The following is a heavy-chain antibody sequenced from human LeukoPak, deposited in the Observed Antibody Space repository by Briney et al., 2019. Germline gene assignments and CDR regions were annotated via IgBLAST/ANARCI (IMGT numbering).Heavy chain of an antibody. CDR2: IYYSGST. J-gene: IGHJ4*02. Sequence: PSETLSLTCTVSGGSISSSSYYWGWIRQPPGKGLEWIGSIYYSGSTYYNPSLKSRVTISVDTSKNQFSLKLSSVTAADTAVYYCARGFLGTGPEGYWGQGTLVTVSS. CDR1: GGSISSSSYY. D-gene: IGHD3/OR15-3a*01. CDR3: ARGFLGTGPEGY. V-gene: IGHV4-39*01.